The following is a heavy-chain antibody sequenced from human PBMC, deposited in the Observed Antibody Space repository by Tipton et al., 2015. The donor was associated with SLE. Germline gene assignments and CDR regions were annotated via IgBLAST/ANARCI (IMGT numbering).Heavy chain of an antibody. J-gene: IGHJ4*02. CDR3: AKDQTIFGVVTTYFDY. V-gene: IGHV3-30-3*01. D-gene: IGHD3-3*01. CDR2: ISYDGSNK. CDR1: GFTFSSYA. Sequence: SLRLSCAASGFTFSSYAMHWVRQAPGKGLEWVAVISYDGSNKYYADSVKGRFTISRDNSKNTLYLQMNSLRAEDTAVYYCAKDQTIFGVVTTYFDYWGQGTLVTVSS.